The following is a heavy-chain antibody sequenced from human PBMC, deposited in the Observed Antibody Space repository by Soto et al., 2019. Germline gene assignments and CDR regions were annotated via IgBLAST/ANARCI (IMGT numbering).Heavy chain of an antibody. V-gene: IGHV4-4*07. J-gene: IGHJ5*02. CDR3: ATDGSHSAYSLSIGIQLWSIDR. CDR1: GGYVNTFH. D-gene: IGHD4-4*01. CDR2: IFPNGST. Sequence: PSETLSLTCTVSGGYVNTFHWSWVRQPAGKGLEWIGRIFPNGSTDYSPSLKSRVTLSVDTSKNQISLKLTSVTAADMAVYYCATDGSHSAYSLSIGIQLWSIDRWGQGPTVTVSS.